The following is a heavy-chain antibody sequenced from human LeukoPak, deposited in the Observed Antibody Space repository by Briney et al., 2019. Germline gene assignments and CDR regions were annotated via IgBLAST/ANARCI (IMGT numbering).Heavy chain of an antibody. V-gene: IGHV3-23*01. CDR2: ISGSGGST. CDR3: AKAEEEYSSSDFDY. D-gene: IGHD6-13*01. J-gene: IGHJ4*02. Sequence: GSLRLSCAASGFTFSSYGMSWVRQAPGKGLEWVSAISGSGGSTYYADSVKGRFTISRDNSKNTLYLQMNSLRAEDTAVYYCAKAEEEYSSSDFDYWGQGTLVTVSS. CDR1: GFTFSSYG.